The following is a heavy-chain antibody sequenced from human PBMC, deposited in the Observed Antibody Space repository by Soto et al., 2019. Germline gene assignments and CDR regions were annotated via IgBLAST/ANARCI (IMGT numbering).Heavy chain of an antibody. J-gene: IGHJ2*01. D-gene: IGHD3-10*01. CDR2: VTATGDRT. CDR1: GFNFGSYD. CDR3: AKDSYYYGSGSYLPGRLGFFAL. Sequence: EEQLLESGGGLVQRGGSLRLSCAGSGFNFGSYDMSWVRQAPGKGLEWVATVTATGDRTYYADSVKGRVTISRDDAKNMVSLHLDSLRAEDSAMYFCAKDSYYYGSGSYLPGRLGFFALWGRGTLVTVSS. V-gene: IGHV3-23*01.